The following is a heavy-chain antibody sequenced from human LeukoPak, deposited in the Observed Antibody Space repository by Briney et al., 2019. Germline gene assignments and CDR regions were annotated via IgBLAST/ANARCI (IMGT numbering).Heavy chain of an antibody. D-gene: IGHD5-24*01. Sequence: GGALRLCCAASGFSFSDCVSSWVRQSPGNKLQCVSAISGSGGTTYYADSVKGRFTISRDNSKTTLSLQMSSLRADDTVVHCGARDGGNRWDYWGQGTLVTVSS. CDR2: ISGSGGTT. CDR1: GFSFSDCV. CDR3: ARDGGNRWDY. V-gene: IGHV3-23*01. J-gene: IGHJ4*02.